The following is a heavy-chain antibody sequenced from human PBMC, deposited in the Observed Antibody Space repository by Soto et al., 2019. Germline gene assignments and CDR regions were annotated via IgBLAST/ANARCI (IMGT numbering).Heavy chain of an antibody. CDR2: IYYSGST. CDR1: GGSISSYH. D-gene: IGHD3-9*01. Sequence: SETLSLTCTVSGGSISSYHWSWIRQPPGKGLEWIEYIYYSGSTNYNPSLKSRVTISVDTSKNQFSLKLSSVTAADTAVYYCARVYYDILTGHYKIDYWGQGTLVTVSS. V-gene: IGHV4-59*08. CDR3: ARVYYDILTGHYKIDY. J-gene: IGHJ4*02.